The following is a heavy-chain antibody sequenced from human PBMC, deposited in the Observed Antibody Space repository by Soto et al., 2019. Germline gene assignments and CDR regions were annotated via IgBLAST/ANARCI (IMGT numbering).Heavy chain of an antibody. V-gene: IGHV1-46*01. CDR1: GYTFTNYY. J-gene: IGHJ4*02. Sequence: GASVKVSCKAFGYTFTNYYMHWVRQAPGPGLEWMGLINPGGGTTSYAQKFQGRVTLTRDTSTSTVYMELSSLRSEDTALYYCARGGFHFDSSGYPGHWGQGTQVT. CDR3: ARGGFHFDSSGYPGH. D-gene: IGHD3-22*01. CDR2: INPGGGTT.